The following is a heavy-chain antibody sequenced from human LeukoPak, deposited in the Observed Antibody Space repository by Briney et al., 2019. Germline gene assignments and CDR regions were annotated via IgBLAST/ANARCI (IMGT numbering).Heavy chain of an antibody. CDR1: GGSISSYY. D-gene: IGHD3-10*01. Sequence: SETLSLTCTVSGGSISSYYWSWIRQPAGKGLEWIGRIYTSGSTNYSPSLKSRVTMSVDTSKNQFSLKLSSVTAADTAVYYCARVLVWFGAVYGMDVWGQGTTVTVSS. J-gene: IGHJ6*02. CDR3: ARVLVWFGAVYGMDV. CDR2: IYTSGST. V-gene: IGHV4-4*07.